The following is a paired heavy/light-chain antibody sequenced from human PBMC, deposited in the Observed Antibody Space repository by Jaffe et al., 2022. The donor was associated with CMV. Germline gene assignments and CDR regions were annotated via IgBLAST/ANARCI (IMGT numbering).Light chain of an antibody. CDR1: SSNIGRNT. CDR2: SNN. J-gene: IGLJ3*02. Sequence: QSVLTQPPSASGTPGQRVTISCSGTSSNIGRNTVNWYQQLPGTAPKVLIRTAPKLLIYSNNQRPSGVPDRFSGSKSGTSASLAISGLQSDDEADYYCAAWDDSLNGWVFGGGTKLTVL. CDR3: AAWDDSLNGWV. V-gene: IGLV1-44*01.
Heavy chain of an antibody. CDR3: ARGGENPSYYYYGMDV. V-gene: IGHV3-23*01. Sequence: EVQLLESGGGLVKPGGSLRLSCAASKFTFSNYAMSWVRQAPGKGLEWVSTISAGGATTYYADSVKGRFTISRDNSKNTLYLHMNSLRAGDTALYYCARGGENPSYYYYGMDVWGQGTTVTVSS. D-gene: IGHD3-10*01. CDR1: KFTFSNYA. CDR2: ISAGGATT. J-gene: IGHJ6*02.